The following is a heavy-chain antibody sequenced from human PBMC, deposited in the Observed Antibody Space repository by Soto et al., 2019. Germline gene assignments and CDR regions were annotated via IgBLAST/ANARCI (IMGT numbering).Heavy chain of an antibody. CDR2: IYYSGST. D-gene: IGHD3-3*01. J-gene: IGHJ6*02. CDR1: GGSISSGGYY. CDR3: ARQTPDYDFWSGSLDGMDV. V-gene: IGHV4-31*03. Sequence: PSETLSLTCTVSGGSISSGGYYWSWIRQHPGKGLEWIGYIYYSGSTYYTPSLKSRVTISVDTSKNQFSLKLSSVTAADTAVYYCARQTPDYDFWSGSLDGMDVWGQGTTVTVSS.